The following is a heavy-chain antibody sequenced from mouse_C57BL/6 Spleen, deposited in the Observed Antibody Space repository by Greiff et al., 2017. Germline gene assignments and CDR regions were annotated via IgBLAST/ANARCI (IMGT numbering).Heavy chain of an antibody. CDR2: ISNVAYSI. D-gene: IGHD2-3*01. CDR3: ARIYDGYYYFDY. Sequence: EVMLVESGGGLVQPGGSLKLSCAASGFTFSDYGMAWVRQAPRKGPEWVAFISNVAYSIYYADTVTGRFTISRENAKNILYLEMSSLRSEDTAMDYRARIYDGYYYFDYWGQGTTLTVSS. J-gene: IGHJ2*01. V-gene: IGHV5-15*01. CDR1: GFTFSDYG.